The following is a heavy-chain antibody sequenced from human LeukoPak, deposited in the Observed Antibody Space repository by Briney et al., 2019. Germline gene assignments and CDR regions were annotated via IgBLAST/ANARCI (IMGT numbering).Heavy chain of an antibody. CDR2: INSDGSST. J-gene: IGHJ6*02. CDR1: GFTFSNYW. D-gene: IGHD3-10*01. Sequence: GGSLRLSCAASGFTFSNYWMHWVRQAPGKGLVWVSRINSDGSSTTYADSVKGRFTISRDNAKNTLYLQMNSLRAEDTAVYHCARDYGRSRDYGMDVWGQGTTVTVSS. CDR3: ARDYGRSRDYGMDV. V-gene: IGHV3-74*01.